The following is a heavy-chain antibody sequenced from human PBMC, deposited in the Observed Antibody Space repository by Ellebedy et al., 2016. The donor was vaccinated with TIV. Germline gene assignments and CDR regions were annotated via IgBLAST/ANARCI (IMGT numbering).Heavy chain of an antibody. J-gene: IGHJ6*02. Sequence: AASVKVSCKASGATFSTYAINWVRQAPGQGLEWMGRIIPILGKPNNAQKFQGRVTINADKSTSTAYMELSSLRSEDTAVYYCARLASYMADMDVWGQGTTVTVSS. CDR2: IIPILGKP. CDR1: GATFSTYA. D-gene: IGHD2-15*01. CDR3: ARLASYMADMDV. V-gene: IGHV1-69*04.